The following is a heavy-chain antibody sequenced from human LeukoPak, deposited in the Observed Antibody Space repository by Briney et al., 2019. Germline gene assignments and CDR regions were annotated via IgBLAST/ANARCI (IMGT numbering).Heavy chain of an antibody. V-gene: IGHV4-59*08. CDR3: ARHPFATPFDH. CDR2: VFYTGDT. J-gene: IGHJ4*02. Sequence: DPSETLSLTCAVSGGSISSFYWSWIRQPPGKGLEWIGYVFYTGDTNSNPSLKSRVTMSLDTSKNQLSLRLTPVTAADTAVYYCARHPFATPFDHWGRGTLVTVSS. CDR1: GGSISSFY. D-gene: IGHD2-15*01.